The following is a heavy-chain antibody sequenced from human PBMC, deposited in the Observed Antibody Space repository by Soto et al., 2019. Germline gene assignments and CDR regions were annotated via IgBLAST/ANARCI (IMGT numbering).Heavy chain of an antibody. CDR2: IHSGGST. V-gene: IGHV3-66*01. CDR1: GFTVSSNY. Sequence: GGSLRLSCAASGFTVSSNYMSWVRQAPGKGLEWVSVIHSGGSTYYADSVKGRFTISRDNSKNTLYLQMNSLRAEDTAVYYCARDFIVPAALSYYYYGMDVWGQGTTVTVSS. J-gene: IGHJ6*02. CDR3: ARDFIVPAALSYYYYGMDV. D-gene: IGHD2-2*01.